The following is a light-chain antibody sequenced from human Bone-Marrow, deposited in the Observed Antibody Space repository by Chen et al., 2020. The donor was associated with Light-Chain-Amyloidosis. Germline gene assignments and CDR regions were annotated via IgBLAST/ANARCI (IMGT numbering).Light chain of an antibody. J-gene: IGKJ2*01. V-gene: IGKV1-39*01. CDR1: QSISTY. Sequence: DIQMTQSPSSLSASVGDRVTITCRASQSISTYLNWYQYKPGKIPKLLIYSASTLQSGVPSRFSGSGSGTDFTLTISSLQAEDFAIYYCQQSLSIPRTFGQGTKLEMK. CDR3: QQSLSIPRT. CDR2: SAS.